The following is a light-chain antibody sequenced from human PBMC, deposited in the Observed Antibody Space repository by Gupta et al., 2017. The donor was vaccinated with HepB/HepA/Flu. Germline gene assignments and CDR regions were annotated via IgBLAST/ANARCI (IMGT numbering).Light chain of an antibody. CDR1: SSNRGTNT. CDR3: SLCDDSSNVV. Sequence: SLLSQPPSASGTTAQRITISSAGTSSNRGTNTVNWYQQFPGSATKLMIYLNSHRPSGVSNRFSGSKSGTTASLTISGLQAEEEADYYCSLCDDSSNVVFGGGTKVTVL. J-gene: IGLJ2*01. CDR2: LNS. V-gene: IGLV1-44*01.